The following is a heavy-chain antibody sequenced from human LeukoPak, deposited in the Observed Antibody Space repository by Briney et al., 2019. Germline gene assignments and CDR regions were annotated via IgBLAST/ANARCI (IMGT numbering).Heavy chain of an antibody. Sequence: PGGSLRLSCAASGFTFRNYGMHWVRQAPGKGLEWVASIRTDGGEKYHADSVQGRFSISRDNSKNPLYLQMDSLRAEATALYYCARIGYSNSWANFDYWGQGTLVTVSS. J-gene: IGHJ4*02. D-gene: IGHD6-13*01. CDR1: GFTFRNYG. CDR2: IRTDGGEK. V-gene: IGHV3-30*02. CDR3: ARIGYSNSWANFDY.